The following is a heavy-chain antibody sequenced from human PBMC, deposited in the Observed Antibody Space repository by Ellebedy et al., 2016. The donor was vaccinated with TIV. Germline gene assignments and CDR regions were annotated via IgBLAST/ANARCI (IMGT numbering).Heavy chain of an antibody. CDR3: ARDDGSEGALGY. CDR2: MDQDGSKT. V-gene: IGHV3-7*03. Sequence: PGGSLRLSCAVSEFTFSNYWMSWARQAPGKGLEWVANMDQDGSKTNYVGSVKGRFSISRDNAQNSLYLQMNSLRAEDTAMYYCARDDGSEGALGYWGRGTLVTVSS. D-gene: IGHD3-10*01. J-gene: IGHJ4*02. CDR1: EFTFSNYW.